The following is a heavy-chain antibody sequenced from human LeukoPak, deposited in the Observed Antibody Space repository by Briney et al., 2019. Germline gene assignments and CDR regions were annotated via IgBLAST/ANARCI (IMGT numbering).Heavy chain of an antibody. CDR1: GYTFTSYY. J-gene: IGHJ3*01. CDR3: ARDSRDGYNF. V-gene: IGHV1-46*01. D-gene: IGHD5-24*01. CDR2: INSGGGGT. Sequence: GASVKVSCKASGYTFTSYYIHWVRQAPGQGLEWMGTINSGGGGTNYAQKFEDRVTMTRDTSTSTVYMELRSLRSNDTAVYYCARDSRDGYNFWGQGTMVIVSS.